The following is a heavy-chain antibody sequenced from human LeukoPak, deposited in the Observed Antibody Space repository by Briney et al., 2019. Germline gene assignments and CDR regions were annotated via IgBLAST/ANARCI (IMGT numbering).Heavy chain of an antibody. D-gene: IGHD3-22*01. CDR2: IWYDGINK. V-gene: IGHV3-33*01. CDR3: ARDYYDSSGQLHAGAHAFDI. CDR1: GFTFRTFG. Sequence: PGRSLRLSCAASGFTFRTFGMHWVRQAPGKGLEWVAIIWYDGINKYCADSVKGRFTISRDNSKNTLHLQMNSLRAEDTAVYYCARDYYDSSGQLHAGAHAFDIWGQGTMVTVSS. J-gene: IGHJ3*02.